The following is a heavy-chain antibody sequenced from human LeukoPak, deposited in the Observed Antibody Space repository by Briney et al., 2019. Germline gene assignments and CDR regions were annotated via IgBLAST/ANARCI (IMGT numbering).Heavy chain of an antibody. CDR3: ANVGYSTTWYGAFDI. V-gene: IGHV3-23*01. CDR1: GFTFSSYA. CDR2: ISGSGGST. J-gene: IGHJ3*02. Sequence: GSLRLSCAASGFTFSSYAMSWVRQAPGKGLEWVSAISGSGGSTYYADSVKGRFTISRDNSKNTLYLQMNSLRAEDTAVYYCANVGYSTTWYGAFDIWGQGTMVTVSS. D-gene: IGHD6-13*01.